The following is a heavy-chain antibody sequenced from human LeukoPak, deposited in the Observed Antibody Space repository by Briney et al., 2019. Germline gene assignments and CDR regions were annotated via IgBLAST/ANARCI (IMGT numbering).Heavy chain of an antibody. D-gene: IGHD5-18*01. Sequence: ASVKVSCKASGYTFTSYYMHWVLQAPGQGLEWMGIINPSGGSTSYAQKFQGRVTMTRDTSTSTVYMELSSLRSEDTAVYYCARDNQPPLGGYSHWGQGTLVTVSS. CDR3: ARDNQPPLGGYSH. CDR1: GYTFTSYY. J-gene: IGHJ4*02. CDR2: INPSGGST. V-gene: IGHV1-46*01.